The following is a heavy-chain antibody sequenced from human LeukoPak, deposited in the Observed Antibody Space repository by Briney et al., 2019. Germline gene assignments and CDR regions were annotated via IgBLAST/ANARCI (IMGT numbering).Heavy chain of an antibody. CDR1: GFTFSSYA. Sequence: GRSLRLSCAASGFTFSSYAMHWVRQAPGKGLEWVAVTSCDESDKYYADSVKGRLTISRDNSKNTLYLQMNSLRAEDTAVYYCARGVHNYYDSSIRVGAFDIWGQGTMVTVSS. D-gene: IGHD3-22*01. J-gene: IGHJ3*02. V-gene: IGHV3-30*04. CDR3: ARGVHNYYDSSIRVGAFDI. CDR2: TSCDESDK.